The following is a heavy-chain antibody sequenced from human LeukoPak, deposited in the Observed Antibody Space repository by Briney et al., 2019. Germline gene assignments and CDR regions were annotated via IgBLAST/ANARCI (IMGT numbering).Heavy chain of an antibody. V-gene: IGHV3-74*01. CDR1: GFTFSAYW. Sequence: QTGGSLRVSCAASGFTFSAYWMHWVRQVPGKGLLWVSRINGDGSTTNYAESVKGRFVISRDNAKNTVYLQMNRLRAEDTTAYYCARDLELTYYDSSGHDYWGQGSLVAVSS. J-gene: IGHJ4*02. D-gene: IGHD3-22*01. CDR3: ARDLELTYYDSSGHDY. CDR2: INGDGSTT.